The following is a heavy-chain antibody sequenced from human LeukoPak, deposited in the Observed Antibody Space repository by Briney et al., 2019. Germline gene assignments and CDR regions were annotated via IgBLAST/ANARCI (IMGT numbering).Heavy chain of an antibody. D-gene: IGHD5-18*01. CDR2: ISGSGGST. J-gene: IGHJ4*02. V-gene: IGHV3-23*01. CDR1: GFTFSSYA. Sequence: PGGSLRLSCAASGFTFSSYAMSWVRQAPGKGLEWVSAISGSGGSTYYADSVKGRFTISRDNSKNTLYLQMYSLRAEDTAVYYCAKDLRGYSYGYPFDYWGQGTLVTVSS. CDR3: AKDLRGYSYGYPFDY.